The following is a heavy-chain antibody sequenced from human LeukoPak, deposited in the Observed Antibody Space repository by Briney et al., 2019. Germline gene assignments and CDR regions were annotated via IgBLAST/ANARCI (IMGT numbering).Heavy chain of an antibody. J-gene: IGHJ6*03. Sequence: SETLSLTCAVYGGSFSDYYWSWIRQPPGKGLEWIGEIKHSGSTNYNPSLKSRVTISVDTSKNQFSLKVSSVTAADTAVYYCARKAIVVVPAAMGRKKYYYYMDVWGKGTTVTVSS. CDR1: GGSFSDYY. V-gene: IGHV4-34*01. CDR3: ARKAIVVVPAAMGRKKYYYYMDV. D-gene: IGHD2-2*01. CDR2: IKHSGST.